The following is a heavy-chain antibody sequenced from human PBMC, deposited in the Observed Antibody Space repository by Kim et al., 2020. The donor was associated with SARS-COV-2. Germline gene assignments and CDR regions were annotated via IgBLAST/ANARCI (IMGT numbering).Heavy chain of an antibody. CDR3: ARLYYGSGSYYFYYYYGMDV. J-gene: IGHJ6*02. Sequence: GESLKISCKGSGYSFTSYWIGWVRQMPGKGLEWMGIIYPGDSDTRYSPSFQGHVTISSDKSISTAYLQWSSLKASDTAMYYCARLYYGSGSYYFYYYYGMDVWGQGTTVTVSS. CDR1: GYSFTSYW. D-gene: IGHD3-10*01. V-gene: IGHV5-51*01. CDR2: IYPGDSDT.